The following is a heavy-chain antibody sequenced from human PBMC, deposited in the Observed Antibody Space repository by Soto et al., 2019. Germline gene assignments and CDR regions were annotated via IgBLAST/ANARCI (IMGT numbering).Heavy chain of an antibody. Sequence: PGGSRRLSCVASGFTFSSYGIHWVRQAPGKGLEWVALISYDGSNKYYADSVKGRFTISRDNAKNTLYLQMNSLRAEDTAMYYCAKDAPYYYDSSGYYGPFDYWGQGALVTVSS. V-gene: IGHV3-30*18. CDR3: AKDAPYYYDSSGYYGPFDY. D-gene: IGHD3-22*01. CDR2: ISYDGSNK. CDR1: GFTFSSYG. J-gene: IGHJ4*02.